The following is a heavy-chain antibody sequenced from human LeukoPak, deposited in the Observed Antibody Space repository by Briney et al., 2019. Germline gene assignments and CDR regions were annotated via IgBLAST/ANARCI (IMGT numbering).Heavy chain of an antibody. CDR1: SESFSGYY. J-gene: IGHJ4*02. D-gene: IGHD2-2*01. Sequence: SETLSLTCAVYSESFSGYYWSWMRQPPGKGLEWIGEINHSGSTNYNPSLKSRVTISLDTSKNQLSLKLSSVTAADTAVYYCASTERCSTTCPLDYWGQGTLVTVSS. V-gene: IGHV4-34*01. CDR3: ASTERCSTTCPLDY. CDR2: INHSGST.